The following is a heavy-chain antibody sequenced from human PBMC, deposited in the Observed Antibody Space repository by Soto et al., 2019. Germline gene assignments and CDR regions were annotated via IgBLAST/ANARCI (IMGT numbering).Heavy chain of an antibody. J-gene: IGHJ6*03. Sequence: QVQLVESGGGLVKPGGSLRLSCAASGFTFSDYYMSWIRQAPGKGLEWVSYISSSGSTIYYADSVKGRFTISRDNAKNSLYLQMNSLRAEVTAVYYCARLIRSGPDYYYYYYMDVWGKGTTVTVSS. D-gene: IGHD1-26*01. CDR3: ARLIRSGPDYYYYYYMDV. CDR1: GFTFSDYY. CDR2: ISSSGSTI. V-gene: IGHV3-11*01.